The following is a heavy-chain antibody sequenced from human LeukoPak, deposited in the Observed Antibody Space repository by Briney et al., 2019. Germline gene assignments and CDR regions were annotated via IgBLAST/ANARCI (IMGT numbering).Heavy chain of an antibody. Sequence: SETLSLTCTVSGGSISSCYWSWIRQPPGKGLEWIGYIYYSGSTNYNPSLKSRVTISVDTSKNQFSLKLSSVTAADTAVYYCARQRWELLYYFDYWGQGTLVTVSS. CDR2: IYYSGST. CDR1: GGSISSCY. D-gene: IGHD1-26*01. J-gene: IGHJ4*02. V-gene: IGHV4-59*08. CDR3: ARQRWELLYYFDY.